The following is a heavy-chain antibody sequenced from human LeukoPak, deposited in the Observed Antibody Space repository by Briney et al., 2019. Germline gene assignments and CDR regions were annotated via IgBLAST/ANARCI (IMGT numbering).Heavy chain of an antibody. J-gene: IGHJ6*03. CDR1: GGSFSGYY. D-gene: IGHD7-27*01. CDR2: INHSGST. Sequence: SETLSLTCAVYGGSFSGYYWSWIRHPPGKGLEGIGEINHSGSTNYNPSLKSRVTISVDTSKNQFSLKLSSVTAADTAVYYCARVPSSGEDYYYYYYMDVWGKGTTVTVSS. V-gene: IGHV4-34*01. CDR3: ARVPSSGEDYYYYYYMDV.